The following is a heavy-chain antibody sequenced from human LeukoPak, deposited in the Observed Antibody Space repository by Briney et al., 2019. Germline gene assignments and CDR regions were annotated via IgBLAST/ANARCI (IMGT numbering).Heavy chain of an antibody. D-gene: IGHD6-13*01. CDR3: ARAEEQQLAAFDI. CDR2: ISSSSSYI. Sequence: PGGSLRLSCAASGYTFSSYSMNWVRQAPGKGLEWVSSISSSSSYIYYADSVKGRFTISRDNAKNSLYLQLNSLRAEDTAVYYCARAEEQQLAAFDIWGQGTMVTVSS. V-gene: IGHV3-21*01. CDR1: GYTFSSYS. J-gene: IGHJ3*02.